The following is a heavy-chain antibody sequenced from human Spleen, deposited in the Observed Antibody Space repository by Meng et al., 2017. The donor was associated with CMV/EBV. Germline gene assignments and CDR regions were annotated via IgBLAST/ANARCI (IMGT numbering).Heavy chain of an antibody. Sequence: QVQLQQWGEGLLKPSETLSLTCAVYGGSFSGYYWSWIRQPPGKGLEWIGEINHSGSTNYNPSLKSRVTISVDTSKNQFSLKLSSVTAADTAVYYCARNLDYGDYVPATLAYWGQGTLVTVSS. CDR3: ARNLDYGDYVPATLAY. CDR1: GGSFSGYY. D-gene: IGHD4-17*01. J-gene: IGHJ4*02. CDR2: INHSGST. V-gene: IGHV4-34*01.